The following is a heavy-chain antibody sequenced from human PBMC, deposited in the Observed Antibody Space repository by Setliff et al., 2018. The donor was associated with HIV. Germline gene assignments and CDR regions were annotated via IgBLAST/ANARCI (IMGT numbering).Heavy chain of an antibody. CDR3: ATSPAGEILGSRPFYFDY. D-gene: IGHD3-10*01. Sequence: SETLSLTCAVYGGSFSGYYWSWIRQPPGKGLEWIGEINHSGSTNYNPSLKSRVTISVDTSKNQFSLKMRSVTAADTAVYYCATSPAGEILGSRPFYFDYWGQGTLVTVSS. CDR1: GGSFSGYY. CDR2: INHSGST. V-gene: IGHV4-34*01. J-gene: IGHJ4*02.